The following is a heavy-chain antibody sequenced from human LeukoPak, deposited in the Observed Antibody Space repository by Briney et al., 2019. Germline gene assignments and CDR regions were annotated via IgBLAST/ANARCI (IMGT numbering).Heavy chain of an antibody. Sequence: GGSLRLSCAASGFTFSSYAMHWVRQAPGKGLEWVAVISYDGSNKYYADSVKGRFTVSRDNAKNSLYLQMNNLRSEDTAVYYCATHPGDYWFGYLQLWGQGTLVTVSS. CDR2: ISYDGSNK. D-gene: IGHD3-10*01. CDR3: ATHPGDYWFGYLQL. V-gene: IGHV3-30-3*01. CDR1: GFTFSSYA. J-gene: IGHJ4*02.